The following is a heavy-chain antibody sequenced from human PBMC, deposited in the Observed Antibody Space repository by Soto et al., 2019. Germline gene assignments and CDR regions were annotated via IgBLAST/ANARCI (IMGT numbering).Heavy chain of an antibody. CDR2: ISSSSSYI. D-gene: IGHD3-3*01. Sequence: EVQLVESGGGLVKPGGSLRLSCAASGFTFSSYSMNWVRQAPGKGLEWVSSISSSSSYIYYADSVKGRFTISRDNAKNSLYLQMNSLRAEDTAVSYCARGASITTNYFDYWGQGTLVTVSS. CDR3: ARGASITTNYFDY. J-gene: IGHJ4*02. V-gene: IGHV3-21*01. CDR1: GFTFSSYS.